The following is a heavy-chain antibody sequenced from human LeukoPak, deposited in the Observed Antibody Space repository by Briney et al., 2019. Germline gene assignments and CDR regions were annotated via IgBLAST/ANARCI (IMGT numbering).Heavy chain of an antibody. D-gene: IGHD1-26*01. J-gene: IGHJ4*02. CDR2: INRSGST. CDR1: GGSIRSYY. CDR3: ARIMSGSFKGGFDY. V-gene: IGHV4-34*01. Sequence: SETLSLTCTVSGGSIRSYYWTWIRQPPGKGLEWIGEINRSGSTNYNPSLKSRVTISVDTSKNQFSLKLSSVTAADTAVYYCARIMSGSFKGGFDYWGQGTLVAVSS.